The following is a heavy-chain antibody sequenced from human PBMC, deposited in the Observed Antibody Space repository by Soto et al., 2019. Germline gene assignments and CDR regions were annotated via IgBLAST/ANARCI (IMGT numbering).Heavy chain of an antibody. D-gene: IGHD1-1*01. CDR3: AREWDWNDRPDY. Sequence: SVKVSCKASGGTFSSYAISWVRQAPGQGLEWMGGIIPIFGTANYAQKFQGRVTITADESTSTAYMELSSLRSEDTAVYYCAREWDWNDRPDYWGQGTLVTVSS. V-gene: IGHV1-69*13. J-gene: IGHJ4*02. CDR2: IIPIFGTA. CDR1: GGTFSSYA.